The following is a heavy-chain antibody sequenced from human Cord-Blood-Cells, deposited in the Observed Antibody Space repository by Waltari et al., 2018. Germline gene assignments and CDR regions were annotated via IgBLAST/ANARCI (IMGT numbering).Heavy chain of an antibody. J-gene: IGHJ4*02. V-gene: IGHV4-39*01. CDR1: RDSISSSIYY. CDR2: IYYSGST. D-gene: IGHD3-10*01. Sequence: QMQLQVAGPGLVKPSEALSFTCTVPRDSISSSIYYWCCIRQPQGKGLEWIVSIYYSGSTYYIPSLKSRVTISVDTSQNEFSLKLSSVTAADTAVYYCARQAIALVQGVIIDYWRQGTLVTVSS. CDR3: ARQAIALVQGVIIDY.